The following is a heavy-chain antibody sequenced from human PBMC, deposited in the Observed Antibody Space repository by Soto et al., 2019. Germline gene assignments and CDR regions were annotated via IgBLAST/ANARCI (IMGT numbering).Heavy chain of an antibody. CDR1: GFTFSSYS. D-gene: IGHD2-15*01. CDR3: ARDQPTLPDIVVVVAATPPDAFDI. CDR2: ISSSSSTI. V-gene: IGHV3-48*01. Sequence: EVQLVESGGGLVQPGGSLRLSCAASGFTFSSYSMNWVRQAPGKGLEWVSYISSSSSTIYYADSVKGRFTISRDNAKNSLYLQMNSLRAEDTAVYYCARDQPTLPDIVVVVAATPPDAFDIWGQGTMVTVSS. J-gene: IGHJ3*02.